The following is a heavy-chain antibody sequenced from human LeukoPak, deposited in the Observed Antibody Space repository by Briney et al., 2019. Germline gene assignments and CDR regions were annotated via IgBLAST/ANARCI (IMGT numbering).Heavy chain of an antibody. CDR3: ARDGGVRSSGYDWDY. V-gene: IGHV3-53*01. J-gene: IGHJ4*02. CDR1: GFTVSSNY. Sequence: PGGSLRLSCAASGFTVSSNYMSWVRQAPGKGLEWVSVIYSGGGTSYAASLKGRFTISRDNSKNTLYLQMNSLRAEDTAVYYCARDGGVRSSGYDWDYWGQRTLVTVSS. CDR2: IYSGGGT. D-gene: IGHD5-12*01.